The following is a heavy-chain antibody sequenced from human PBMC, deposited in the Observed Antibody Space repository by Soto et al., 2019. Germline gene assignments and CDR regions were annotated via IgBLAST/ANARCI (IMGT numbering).Heavy chain of an antibody. CDR1: GYTFTSYD. CDR2: MNPNSGNT. J-gene: IGHJ6*02. V-gene: IGHV1-8*01. Sequence: ASVKVSCKASGYTFTSYDINWVRQATGQGLERMGWMNPNSGNTGYAQKFQGRVTMTRNTSISTAYMELSSLRSEDTAVYYCARASLGWQYYYYYYGMDVWGQGTTVTVSS. CDR3: ARASLGWQYYYYYYGMDV. D-gene: IGHD3-16*02.